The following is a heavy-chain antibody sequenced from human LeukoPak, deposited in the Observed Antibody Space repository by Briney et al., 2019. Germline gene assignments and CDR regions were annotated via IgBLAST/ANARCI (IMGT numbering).Heavy chain of an antibody. CDR1: GFTFSSYG. CDR2: IRYDGSNK. Sequence: GGSLRLSCAASGFTFSSYGMHWVRQAPGKGLEWVAFIRYDGSNKYYADSVKGRFAISRDNSKNTLYLQMNSLRADDTAVYYCAKDLPVAGQDYYYYMDVWGKGTTVTISS. D-gene: IGHD6-19*01. J-gene: IGHJ6*03. V-gene: IGHV3-30*02. CDR3: AKDLPVAGQDYYYYMDV.